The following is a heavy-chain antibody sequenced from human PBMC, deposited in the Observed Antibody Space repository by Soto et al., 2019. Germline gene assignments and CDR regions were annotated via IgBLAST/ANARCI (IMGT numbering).Heavy chain of an antibody. J-gene: IGHJ4*02. D-gene: IGHD6-6*01. CDR2: IDPNSDGT. Sequence: ASVKVSCKASGYTFTGYYMHWVRQAPGQGLEWMGWIDPNSDGTNYAQKFQGWVTMTRDTSISTAYMELSRLRSDDTAVYYCARGAPYSSSLTFDYWGQGTLVTVSS. CDR1: GYTFTGYY. CDR3: ARGAPYSSSLTFDY. V-gene: IGHV1-2*04.